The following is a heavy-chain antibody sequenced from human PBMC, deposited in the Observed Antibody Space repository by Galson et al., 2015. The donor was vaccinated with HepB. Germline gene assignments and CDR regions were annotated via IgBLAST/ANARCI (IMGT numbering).Heavy chain of an antibody. CDR3: AADYSSTLRGIILRYCFDP. CDR1: EDTFGTYA. D-gene: IGHD3-10*01. Sequence: SVKVSCKASEDTFGTYAISWVRQAPGQGPEWMGGIIPIFGASDYAQSFQGRVTITADESTSTAYMELSNLRSEDTAMYYCAADYSSTLRGIILRYCFDPWGQGTLVTVSS. CDR2: IIPIFGAS. V-gene: IGHV1-69*13. J-gene: IGHJ5*02.